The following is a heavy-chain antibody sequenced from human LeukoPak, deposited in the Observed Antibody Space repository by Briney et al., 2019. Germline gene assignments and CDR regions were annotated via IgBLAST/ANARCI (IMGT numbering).Heavy chain of an antibody. CDR1: GFTFSNAW. CDR2: IKSKTDGGTT. V-gene: IGHV3-15*01. J-gene: IGHJ6*03. CDR3: TTESSYSSSWYGRVYYYYMDV. Sequence: GGSLRLSCAASGFTFSNAWMSWVRQAPGKGLEWVGRIKSKTDGGTTDYAAPVKGRFTISRDDSKNMLYLQMNSLKTEDTAVYYCTTESSYSSSWYGRVYYYYMDVWGKGTTVTVSS. D-gene: IGHD6-13*01.